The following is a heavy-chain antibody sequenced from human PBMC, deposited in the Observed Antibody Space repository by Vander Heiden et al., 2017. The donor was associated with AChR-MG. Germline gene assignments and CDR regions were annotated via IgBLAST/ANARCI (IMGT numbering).Heavy chain of an antibody. Sequence: EVQLVQSGGDLVPPGGSFRLSCAACGFTFGNASMTWVSQAPGKGLEWVGRIKSKTDGGTTDYAAAVKGRLTISRDDSKNTMYLEMNSLKTEDTAVYFGTTATSRLDSRGQGTLVTVS. CDR3: TTATSRLDS. CDR1: GFTFGNAS. V-gene: IGHV3-15*01. CDR2: IKSKTDGGTT. J-gene: IGHJ4*02.